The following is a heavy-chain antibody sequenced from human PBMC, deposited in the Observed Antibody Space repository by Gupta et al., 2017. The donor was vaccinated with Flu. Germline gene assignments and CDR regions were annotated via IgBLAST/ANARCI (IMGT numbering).Heavy chain of an antibody. D-gene: IGHD3-10*01. Sequence: EVQLVQSGAEVKKPGESLRISCKGSGYSFTSYWISWVRQMPGKGLEWMGRIDPSDSYTNYSPSFQGHVTISADKSISTAYLQWSSLKASDTAMYYCARGRTAVLLWFGESRYPHGMDVWGQGTTVTVSS. V-gene: IGHV5-10-1*01. CDR2: IDPSDSYT. CDR3: ARGRTAVLLWFGESRYPHGMDV. CDR1: GYSFTSYW. J-gene: IGHJ6*02.